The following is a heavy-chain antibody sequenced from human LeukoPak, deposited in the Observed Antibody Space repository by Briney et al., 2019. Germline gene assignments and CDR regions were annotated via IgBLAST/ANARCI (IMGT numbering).Heavy chain of an antibody. CDR3: AKAGSSSWPYYFDY. V-gene: IGHV3-30*04. CDR2: ISYDGSNK. J-gene: IGHJ4*02. Sequence: PGGSLRLSCAASGFTFSSYAMHWVRQAPGKGLEWVAVISYDGSNKYYADSVKGRFTISRDNSKNTLYLQMNSLRAEDTAVYYCAKAGSSSWPYYFDYWGQGTLVTVSS. CDR1: GFTFSSYA. D-gene: IGHD6-13*01.